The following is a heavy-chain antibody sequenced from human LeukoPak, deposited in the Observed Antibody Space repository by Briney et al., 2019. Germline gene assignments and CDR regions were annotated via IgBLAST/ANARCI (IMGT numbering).Heavy chain of an antibody. D-gene: IGHD3-22*01. CDR1: GYTFTGYY. J-gene: IGHJ4*02. CDR3: ARVGKDDRLEYHFDY. Sequence: ASVKVSCKASGYTFTGYYTHWVRQAPGQGLEWMGWINPNSGGTNYAQKFQGRVTMTRDTSISTAYMELSRLRSDDTAVYYCARVGKDDRLEYHFDYWGQGTLVTVSS. V-gene: IGHV1-2*02. CDR2: INPNSGGT.